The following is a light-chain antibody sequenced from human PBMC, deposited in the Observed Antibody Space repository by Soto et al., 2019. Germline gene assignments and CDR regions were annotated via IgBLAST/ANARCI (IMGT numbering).Light chain of an antibody. CDR1: QSIKNW. CDR3: QQYSSYSQFT. Sequence: DIQMTQSPSTLSASVGDRVTITCRASQSIKNWLAWYQQNPGEAPKLLIYKASTLESGVPSRFSGSGSGTEFTLTISCLQPDDVATYYCQQYSSYSQFTFGPGTKVDIK. CDR2: KAS. J-gene: IGKJ3*01. V-gene: IGKV1-5*03.